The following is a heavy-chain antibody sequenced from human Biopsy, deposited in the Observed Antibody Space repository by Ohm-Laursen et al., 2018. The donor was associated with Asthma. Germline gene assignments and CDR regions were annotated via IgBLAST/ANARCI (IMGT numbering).Heavy chain of an antibody. CDR1: GFVFSQSG. J-gene: IGHJ3*02. CDR3: ARESGQDSGGTGAFDR. V-gene: IGHV3-30*03. CDR2: ISSDGHNK. Sequence: SPRLSCAASGFVFSQSGMHWVRQAPGKGLEWVALISSDGHNKYYKDSVKGRFTISRDNSKLRLYLEINSLRVEDSAVYYCARESGQDSGGTGAFDRWGQGIMVAVSS. D-gene: IGHD4-23*01.